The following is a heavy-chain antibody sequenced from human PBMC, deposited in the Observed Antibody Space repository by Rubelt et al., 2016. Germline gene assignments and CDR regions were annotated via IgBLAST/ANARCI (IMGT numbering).Heavy chain of an antibody. CDR1: GGSISSSSYY. CDR3: ARDVWGGGSSGWFLGY. CDR2: IYYSGST. J-gene: IGHJ4*02. Sequence: QLQLQESGPGLVKPSETLSLTCTVSGGSISSSSYYWGWIRQPPGKGLEWIGSIYYSGSTYYNPSLRSGCTISVETSKNQFSLKLSAVTAADTAVYYCARDVWGGGSSGWFLGYWGQGTLVTVSS. D-gene: IGHD6-19*01. V-gene: IGHV4-39*07.